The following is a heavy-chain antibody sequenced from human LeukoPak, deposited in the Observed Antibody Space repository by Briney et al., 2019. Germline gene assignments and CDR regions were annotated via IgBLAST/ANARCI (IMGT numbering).Heavy chain of an antibody. V-gene: IGHV1-69*06. Sequence: SVKVSCKAPGGTFSSYAISWVRQAPGQGLEWMGGIIPMFGTANYAQEFRDRVTITADKSTSTAYMELSSLRSEDTAVYYCARVVGLTGYSSSWYSGYYYYMDVWGRGTTVTVSS. D-gene: IGHD6-13*01. J-gene: IGHJ6*03. CDR1: GGTFSSYA. CDR3: ARVVGLTGYSSSWYSGYYYYMDV. CDR2: IIPMFGTA.